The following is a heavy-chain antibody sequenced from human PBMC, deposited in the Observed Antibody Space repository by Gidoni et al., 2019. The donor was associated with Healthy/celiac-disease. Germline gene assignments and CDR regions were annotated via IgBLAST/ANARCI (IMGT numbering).Heavy chain of an antibody. D-gene: IGHD3-3*02. Sequence: EVQLVESGGGLVQPGGSLRLSCAASGFTFSSYWMSWVRQAPGKGLEWVANIKQDGSEKYYVDSVKGRFTISRDNAKNSLYLQMNSLRAEDTAVYYCASSEPFWSGYPYYFDYWGQGTLVTVSS. CDR3: ASSEPFWSGYPYYFDY. CDR2: IKQDGSEK. V-gene: IGHV3-7*01. J-gene: IGHJ4*02. CDR1: GFTFSSYW.